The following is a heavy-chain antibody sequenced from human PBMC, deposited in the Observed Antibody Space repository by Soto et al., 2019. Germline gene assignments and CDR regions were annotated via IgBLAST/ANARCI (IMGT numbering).Heavy chain of an antibody. Sequence: SETLSLTCAVYGGSFSDYYWTWIRQAPGRGPEWIGEINHSGSTSYNPSLKSRATISVDTSKNQFSLKLTSVTAADTAVYYCARGVVRRVIIQYTSFFDYWGQGTLVTVSS. CDR3: ARGVVRRVIIQYTSFFDY. D-gene: IGHD3-10*01. J-gene: IGHJ4*02. V-gene: IGHV4-34*01. CDR2: INHSGST. CDR1: GGSFSDYY.